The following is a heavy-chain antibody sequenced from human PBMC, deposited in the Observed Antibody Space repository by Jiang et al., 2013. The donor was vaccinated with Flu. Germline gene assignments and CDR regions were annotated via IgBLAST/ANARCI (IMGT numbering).Heavy chain of an antibody. CDR2: IFYSGST. CDR1: GGSISSYY. D-gene: IGHD1-26*01. Sequence: GSGLVKPSETLSLTCTVSGGSISSYYWSWIRQPPGKGLEWIGYIFYSGSTNYNPSLKSRATISVDMSKKQFSLELSSVTAADTAVYYCARGGSYRYYFDYWGQGTLVTVSS. CDR3: ARGGSYRYYFDY. V-gene: IGHV4-59*01. J-gene: IGHJ4*02.